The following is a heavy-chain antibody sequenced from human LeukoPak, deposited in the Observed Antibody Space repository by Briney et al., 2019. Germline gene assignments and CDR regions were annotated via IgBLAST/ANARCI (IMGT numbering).Heavy chain of an antibody. CDR1: GYTFTGYY. CDR3: ARGTGIAVAGTLNFDY. D-gene: IGHD6-19*01. CDR2: INPNSGGT. V-gene: IGHV1-2*02. Sequence: ASVKVSCKASGYTFTGYYMHWVRQAPGQGLEWMGWINPNSGGTNYAQKFQGRVTMTRDTSISTAYMELSRLRSVDTAVYYCARGTGIAVAGTLNFDYWGQGTLVTVSS. J-gene: IGHJ4*02.